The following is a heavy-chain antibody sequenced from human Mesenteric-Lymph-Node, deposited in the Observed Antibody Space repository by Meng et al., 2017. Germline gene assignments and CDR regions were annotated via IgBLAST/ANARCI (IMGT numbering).Heavy chain of an antibody. D-gene: IGHD3-22*01. J-gene: IGHJ6*02. CDR2: ISSSGSTI. V-gene: IGHV3-48*03. CDR3: ARRDSSGYYPHHYYYGMDV. CDR1: GFTFSSYA. Sequence: LSLTCAASGFTFSSYAMIWVRQAPGKGLEWVSYISSSGSTIYYADSVKGRFTISRDNAKNSLYLQMNSLRAEDTAVYYCARRDSSGYYPHHYYYGMDVWGQGTTVTVSS.